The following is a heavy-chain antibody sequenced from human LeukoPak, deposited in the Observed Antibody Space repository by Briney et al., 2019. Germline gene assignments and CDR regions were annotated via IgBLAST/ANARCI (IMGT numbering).Heavy chain of an antibody. CDR2: ISRSSTYK. D-gene: IGHD2-2*01. V-gene: IGHV3-21*04. CDR1: GFTLSSYA. CDR3: AKATRHCSSTSCSNNWFDP. J-gene: IGHJ5*02. Sequence: GGSLRLSCATSGFTLSSYAMNWVRQAPGKGLEWVSSISRSSTYKFYADSVKGRFTVSRDNAKNSLYLQMNSLRAEDTALYYCAKATRHCSSTSCSNNWFDPWGQGTLVTVSS.